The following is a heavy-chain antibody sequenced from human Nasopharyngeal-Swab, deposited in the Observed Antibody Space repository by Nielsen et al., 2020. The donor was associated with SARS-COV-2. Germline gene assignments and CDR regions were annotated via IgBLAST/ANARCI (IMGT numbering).Heavy chain of an antibody. CDR2: INHSGST. J-gene: IGHJ5*02. CDR3: ARSTNDRIDP. D-gene: IGHD3-22*01. Sequence: SETLSLTCAVYGESFSGYYWSWIRQPPGKGLEWIGEINHSGSTNYNPSLKSRVTISVDTSKNQFSLKLSSVTAADTAVYYCARSTNDRIDPWGQGTLVTVSS. V-gene: IGHV4-34*01. CDR1: GESFSGYY.